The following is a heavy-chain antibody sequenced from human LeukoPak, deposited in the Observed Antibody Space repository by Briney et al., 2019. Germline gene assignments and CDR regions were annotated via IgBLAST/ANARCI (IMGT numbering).Heavy chain of an antibody. V-gene: IGHV1-8*01. CDR2: MNPNSGNT. J-gene: IGHJ4*02. CDR1: GYTFTSYD. CDR3: ARGLLIWFGELLHSDY. D-gene: IGHD3-10*01. Sequence: ASVKVSCKASGYTFTSYDINWVRQAPGQGLEWMGWMNPNSGNTGYAQKFQGRVTMTRNTSISTAYMELSSLRSGDTAVYYCARGLLIWFGELLHSDYWGQGTLVTVSS.